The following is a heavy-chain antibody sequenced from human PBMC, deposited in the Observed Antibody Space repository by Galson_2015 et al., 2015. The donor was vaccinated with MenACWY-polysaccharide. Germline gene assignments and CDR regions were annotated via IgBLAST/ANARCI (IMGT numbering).Heavy chain of an antibody. Sequence: SLRLSCAASGFSFSANGMSWVRQAPGRGLEWVSGSGSGGGLYYADSVKGRFTVSRDNSKNTLSLQMNSLRAEDTAVYYCARVRYSTGKYQFDYWGQGTLVAVSS. CDR3: ARVRYSTGKYQFDY. J-gene: IGHJ4*02. V-gene: IGHV3-23*01. CDR2: SGSGGGL. CDR1: GFSFSANG. D-gene: IGHD2-2*01.